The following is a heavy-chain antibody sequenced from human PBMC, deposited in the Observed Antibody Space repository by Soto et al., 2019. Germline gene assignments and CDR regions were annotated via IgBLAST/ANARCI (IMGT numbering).Heavy chain of an antibody. D-gene: IGHD3-3*01. CDR2: ISSSSSYI. V-gene: IGHV3-21*01. CDR1: GFTFSSYS. CDR3: ARGDVLRFLEWSRTGGMDV. Sequence: PGVSLRLSCAASGFTFSSYSMNWVRQAPGKRLEWVSSISSSSSYIYYADSVKGRFTISRDNAKNSLYLQMNSLRAEDTAVYYCARGDVLRFLEWSRTGGMDVWGQGTTVTVSS. J-gene: IGHJ6*02.